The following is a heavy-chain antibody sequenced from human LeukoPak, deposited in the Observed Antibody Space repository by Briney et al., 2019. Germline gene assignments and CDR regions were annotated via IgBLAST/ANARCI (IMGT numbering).Heavy chain of an antibody. V-gene: IGHV1-46*01. Sequence: ASAKVSCKASGYTITSYYMHWVRQAPGQGLEWMGIINPSGGSTSYAQKFQGRVTMTRDMSTSTVYMELSSLRSEDTAVYYCARDAVGANYYFDYWGQGTLVTVSS. J-gene: IGHJ4*02. CDR1: GYTITSYY. D-gene: IGHD1-26*01. CDR2: INPSGGST. CDR3: ARDAVGANYYFDY.